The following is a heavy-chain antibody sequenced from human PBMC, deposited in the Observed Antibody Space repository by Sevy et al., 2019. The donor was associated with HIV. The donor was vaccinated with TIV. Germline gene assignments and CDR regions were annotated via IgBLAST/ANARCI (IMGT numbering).Heavy chain of an antibody. V-gene: IGHV5-51*01. D-gene: IGHD4-4*01. J-gene: IGHJ4*02. CDR2: IYPRDSDT. CDR3: ARHVDMTTLIGGLYYFDS. Sequence: GESLKISCKASGYKFTTYWIGWARQMPGKGLEWMGMIYPRDSDTRYSPSFQGQVTISADPSINPAYLQLSSLKASDTAMYFCARHVDMTTLIGGLYYFDSWGQGTLVTVSS. CDR1: GYKFTTYW.